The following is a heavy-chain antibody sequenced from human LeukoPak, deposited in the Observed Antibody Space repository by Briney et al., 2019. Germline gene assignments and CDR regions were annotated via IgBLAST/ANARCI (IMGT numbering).Heavy chain of an antibody. Sequence: PSETLSLTCAVYGGSFSGYYWSWLRQPPGKGLEWIGEINHSGSTKYNPSLKSRVTISVATSKNQFSLKLSSVTAADTAVYYCARESSWQQLVYFDYWGQGTLVTVSS. D-gene: IGHD6-13*01. CDR1: GGSFSGYY. J-gene: IGHJ4*02. CDR2: INHSGST. CDR3: ARESSWQQLVYFDY. V-gene: IGHV4-34*01.